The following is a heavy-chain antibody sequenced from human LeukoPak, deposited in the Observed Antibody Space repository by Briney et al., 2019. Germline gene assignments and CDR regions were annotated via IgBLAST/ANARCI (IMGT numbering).Heavy chain of an antibody. D-gene: IGHD6-19*01. Sequence: SETLSLTCTVSGYSISSGYYWGWIRQPPGQGLEWIGSIYHSGTTYYNPSLKSRVTISVDTSKNQFSLKLSSVTAADTAVYYCARRTAVGTPKFDYWGQGTLVTVSS. CDR1: GYSISSGYY. CDR2: IYHSGTT. CDR3: ARRTAVGTPKFDY. J-gene: IGHJ4*02. V-gene: IGHV4-38-2*02.